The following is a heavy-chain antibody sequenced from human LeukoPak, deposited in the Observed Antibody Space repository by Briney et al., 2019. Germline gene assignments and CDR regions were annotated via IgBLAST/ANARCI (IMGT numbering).Heavy chain of an antibody. V-gene: IGHV4-34*01. CDR1: GGSLHCYY. CDR2: INHSGST. J-gene: IGHJ4*02. CDR3: AGGPSTDY. Sequence: SETLSLTCAVYGGSLHCYYWGSIRQPPGKGLEWIGEINHSGSTNYKPSLKSRVTISVDTSKNQFSLKLSSVTAAHTAVYYCAGGPSTDYWGQGTLVTVSS.